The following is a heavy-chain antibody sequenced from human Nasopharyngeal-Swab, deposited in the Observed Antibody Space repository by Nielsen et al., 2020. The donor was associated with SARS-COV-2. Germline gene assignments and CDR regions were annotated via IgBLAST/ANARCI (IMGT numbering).Heavy chain of an antibody. CDR3: ARVRFDLLLWRFYCRMDV. J-gene: IGHJ6*02. D-gene: IGHD2-2*01. V-gene: IGHV2-26*01. CDR2: IFSSDAK. Sequence: SGPTLVQPTETLTLTCTVSGFSLTNRRMGVTWIRQPPGKALQWLADIFSSDAKSYNPSLKSRVTISKDTSKSQVVLTMTNMDPLDTATYYCARVRFDLLLWRFYCRMDVWGQGTTVTVSS. CDR1: GFSLTNRRMG.